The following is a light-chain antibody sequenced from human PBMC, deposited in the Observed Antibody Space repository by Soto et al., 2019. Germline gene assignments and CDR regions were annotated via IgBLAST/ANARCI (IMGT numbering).Light chain of an antibody. CDR3: TSYTSSSTVV. J-gene: IGLJ2*01. CDR2: DVS. Sequence: QSALTQPASVSGSPGQSITISCTGTSSDVSGFNFVAWYQHHPDKAPKLMIYDVSNRPSGVSNRFSGSKSGNTASLTISGLQPEDEADYYCTSYTSSSTVVFGGGTQLTVL. V-gene: IGLV2-14*03. CDR1: SSDVSGFNF.